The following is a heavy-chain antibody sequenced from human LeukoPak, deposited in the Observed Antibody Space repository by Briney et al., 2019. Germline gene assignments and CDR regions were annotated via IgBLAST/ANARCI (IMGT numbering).Heavy chain of an antibody. V-gene: IGHV3-21*01. Sequence: GGSLRLSCAASGFAFNSYSMNWVRQAPGKGLEWVSSISSGSSYIFYADSVKGRFTISRDNAKNSLYLQMNSLRAEDTAVYYCARQVGVDDAFDIWGQGTMVTISS. J-gene: IGHJ3*02. CDR2: ISSGSSYI. CDR1: GFAFNSYS. CDR3: ARQVGVDDAFDI. D-gene: IGHD1-26*01.